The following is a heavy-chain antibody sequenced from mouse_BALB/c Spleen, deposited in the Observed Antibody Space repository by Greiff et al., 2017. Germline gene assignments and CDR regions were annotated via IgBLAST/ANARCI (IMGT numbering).Heavy chain of an antibody. J-gene: IGHJ4*01. V-gene: IGHV3-2*02. Sequence: EVKLEESGPGLVKPSQSLSLTCTVTGYSITSDYAWNWIRQFPGNKLEWMGYISYSGSTSYNPSLKSRISITRDTSKNQFFLQLNSVTTEDTATYYCARGRGLSWDYWGQGTSVTVSS. D-gene: IGHD2-4*01. CDR3: ARGRGLSWDY. CDR2: ISYSGST. CDR1: GYSITSDYA.